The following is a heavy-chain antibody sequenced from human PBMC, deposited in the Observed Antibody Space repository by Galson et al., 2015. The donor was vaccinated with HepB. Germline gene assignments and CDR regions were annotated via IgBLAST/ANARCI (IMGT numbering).Heavy chain of an antibody. CDR1: GFTFSTYN. Sequence: SLRLSCAASGFTFSTYNMNWVRQAPGKGLEWVSSISSSSGYMYYADSVKGRFTISRDNAKNSLYLQVNSLRAEDTAVYYCARDTMCIGSSCYHQDYWGQGTLVTVSS. CDR3: ARDTMCIGSSCYHQDY. D-gene: IGHD2-15*01. J-gene: IGHJ4*02. V-gene: IGHV3-21*01. CDR2: ISSSSGYM.